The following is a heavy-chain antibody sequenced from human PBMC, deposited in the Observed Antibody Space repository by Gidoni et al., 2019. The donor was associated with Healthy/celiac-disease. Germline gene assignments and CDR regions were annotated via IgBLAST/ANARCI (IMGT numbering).Heavy chain of an antibody. CDR1: GFTVSSNY. V-gene: IGHV3-53*01. J-gene: IGHJ4*02. CDR3: ARAGPTVTGGGYYFDH. Sequence: EVQLVESGGGLIQPGGSLRLSCAASGFTVSSNYMSWVRQARGKGLECVSVIYSGGSTYYADSVKGRFTISRDNSKNTLYLQMNSLRAEDTALYYCARAGPTVTGGGYYFDHWGQGTLVTVSS. CDR2: IYSGGST. D-gene: IGHD4-17*01.